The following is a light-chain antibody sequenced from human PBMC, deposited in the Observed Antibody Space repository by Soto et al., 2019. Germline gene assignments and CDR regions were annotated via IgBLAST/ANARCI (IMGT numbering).Light chain of an antibody. V-gene: IGLV1-47*01. CDR1: SSNIGSNY. CDR3: AAWDDSLSGVV. CDR2: RNN. J-gene: IGLJ2*01. Sequence: QSVLTQPPSASGTPGQRVTISCSGSSSNIGSNYVYWYQQLPGTAPKLLIYRNNQRPSGVPDRFSGSKSATSASLAIGGLRSEDDADYYCAAWDDSLSGVVFGGGTKLTVL.